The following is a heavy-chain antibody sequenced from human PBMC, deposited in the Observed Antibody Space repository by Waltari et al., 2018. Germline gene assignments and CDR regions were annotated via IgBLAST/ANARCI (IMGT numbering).Heavy chain of an antibody. CDR2: IIPIFGTT. V-gene: IGHV1-69*01. Sequence: QVQLVQSGSEVKKPGSSVKVSCKASGGTFSNYATSWVRQDPGQGLEWMGVIIPIFGTTNNAQKFQGRVTITADESTSTAYMELSSLRSEDTAIYYCARGAGYSYGYFDYWGQGTLVTVSS. D-gene: IGHD5-18*01. J-gene: IGHJ4*02. CDR1: GGTFSNYA. CDR3: ARGAGYSYGYFDY.